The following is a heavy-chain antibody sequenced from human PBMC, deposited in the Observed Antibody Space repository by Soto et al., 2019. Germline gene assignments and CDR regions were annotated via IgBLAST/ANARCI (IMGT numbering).Heavy chain of an antibody. CDR3: AREEQDYDILTGYYGRQLDY. J-gene: IGHJ4*02. V-gene: IGHV3-21*01. CDR1: GFTFSSYS. CDR2: ISSSSSYI. D-gene: IGHD3-9*01. Sequence: EVQLVESGGGLVKPGGSLRLSCAASGFTFSSYSMNWVRQAPGKGLEWVSSISSSSSYIYYAASVKGRFTISRDNAKNSLYLQMNSLRAEDTAVYYCAREEQDYDILTGYYGRQLDYWGQGTLVTVSS.